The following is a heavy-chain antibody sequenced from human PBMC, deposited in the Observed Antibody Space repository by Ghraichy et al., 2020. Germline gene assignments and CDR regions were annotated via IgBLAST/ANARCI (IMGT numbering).Heavy chain of an antibody. CDR2: INHSGST. Sequence: SETLSLTCAVYGGSFSGYYWSWIRQPPGKGLEWIGEINHSGSTNYNPSLKSRVTISVDTSKNQFSLKLSSVTAADTAVYYCARGRDLSDKSYYDFWSGYFYYYYYGMDVWGQGTTVTVSS. CDR3: ARGRDLSDKSYYDFWSGYFYYYYYGMDV. CDR1: GGSFSGYY. V-gene: IGHV4-34*01. J-gene: IGHJ6*02. D-gene: IGHD3-3*01.